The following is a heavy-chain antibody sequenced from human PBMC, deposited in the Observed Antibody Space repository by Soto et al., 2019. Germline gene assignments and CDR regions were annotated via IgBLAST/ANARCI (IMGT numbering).Heavy chain of an antibody. J-gene: IGHJ5*02. CDR2: INHIGES. V-gene: IGHV4-34*01. D-gene: IGHD3-10*01. CDR1: GGSLTDYC. CDR3: ARDFGAGARFDP. Sequence: QVHLQQCGTGLLKPSETLSLTCAVYGGSLTDYCLTWIRQTPGKGLEWIGEINHIGESNHNPSLKSRVTISLDTSQNEFYLQLTSVTVADTAVYYCARDFGAGARFDPWGQGSLVTVSS.